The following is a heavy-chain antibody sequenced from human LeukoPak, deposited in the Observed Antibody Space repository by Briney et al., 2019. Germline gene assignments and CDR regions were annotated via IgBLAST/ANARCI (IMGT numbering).Heavy chain of an antibody. CDR2: ISWNSGSI. J-gene: IGHJ4*02. CDR3: ARDLGELLWFGELLLPFDY. Sequence: GGSLRLSCAASGFTFDDYAMHWVRQAPGKGLEGVSGISWNSGSIGYADSVKGRFTISRDNAKNSLYLQMNSLRAKDTAVYYCARDLGELLWFGELLLPFDYWGQGTLVTVSS. V-gene: IGHV3-9*01. CDR1: GFTFDDYA. D-gene: IGHD3-10*01.